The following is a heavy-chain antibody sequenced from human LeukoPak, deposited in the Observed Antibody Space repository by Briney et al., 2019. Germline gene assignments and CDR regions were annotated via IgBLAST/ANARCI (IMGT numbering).Heavy chain of an antibody. J-gene: IGHJ4*02. CDR3: AREINDFWSSYYTPPPPPPPDY. Sequence: GGSLRLSCAASGFTFSSYAMHWVRQAPGKGLEWVAVISYVGSNKYYADSVKGRFTISRDNSKNTLYLQMNSLRAEDTAVYYCAREINDFWSSYYTPPPPPPPDYWGQGTLVTVSS. CDR2: ISYVGSNK. V-gene: IGHV3-30-3*01. D-gene: IGHD3-3*01. CDR1: GFTFSSYA.